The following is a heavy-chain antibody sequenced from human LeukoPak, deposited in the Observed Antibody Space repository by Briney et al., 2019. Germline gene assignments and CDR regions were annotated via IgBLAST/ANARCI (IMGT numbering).Heavy chain of an antibody. V-gene: IGHV1-46*01. J-gene: IGHJ1*01. D-gene: IGHD3-22*01. CDR3: ARLFYDDSSGYPRGFQH. CDR1: EYTFSPYY. Sequence: ASVKVSCKPSEYTFSPYYLHWSRQAPGQGLEWMGVISARGGSRSYAQKFQGGVAMTRDTVTSTVYMELSSLRAEDTAVYYCARLFYDDSSGYPRGFQHWGQGTRVTVSS. CDR2: ISARGGSR.